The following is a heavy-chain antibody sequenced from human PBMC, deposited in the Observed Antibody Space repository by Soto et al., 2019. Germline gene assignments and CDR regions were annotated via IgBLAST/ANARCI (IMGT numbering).Heavy chain of an antibody. D-gene: IGHD2-2*03. CDR3: TSPGYCSSTSCYGAGYMEV. V-gene: IGHV3-73*01. Sequence: EVQLVESGGGLVQPGGSLKLSCAASGFTFSASAMHWVRQASGKGLEWVGRIRSKANSYATAFGTSMKGRFTISRDDSKNTAYLQMNSLKSEDTAVYYCTSPGYCSSTSCYGAGYMEVWGKETTVTVSS. J-gene: IGHJ6*03. CDR1: GFTFSASA. CDR2: IRSKANSYAT.